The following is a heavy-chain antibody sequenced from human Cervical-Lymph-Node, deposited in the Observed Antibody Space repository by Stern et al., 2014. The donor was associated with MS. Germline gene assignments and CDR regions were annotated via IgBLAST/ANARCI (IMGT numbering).Heavy chain of an antibody. CDR1: GFTFSGYG. J-gene: IGHJ6*02. CDR3: ARERGDYFYYGMDV. CDR2: IWYDGSNE. Sequence: VQLEESGGGAVQPGRSLRLSCAASGFTFSGYGMHWVRQAPGQGLEWGAIIWYDGSNEYYADSVKGRFTISRDNSKNTLYLQMNSLRAEDTAVYYCARERGDYFYYGMDVWGQGTTVTVSS. D-gene: IGHD3-10*01. V-gene: IGHV3-33*01.